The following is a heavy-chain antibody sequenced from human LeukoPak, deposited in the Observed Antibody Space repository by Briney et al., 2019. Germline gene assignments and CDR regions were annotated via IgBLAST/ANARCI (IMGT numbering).Heavy chain of an antibody. J-gene: IGHJ3*02. V-gene: IGHV3-66*02. Sequence: GGSLRLSCAASGFTASSNYMSWIRQAPGKGLEWVSVIYSGGSTYYADSVKGRFTISRDNSKNTLYLQMNSLRAEDTAVYYCARPRDGYDDAFDIWAKGQWSPSLQ. CDR2: IYSGGST. CDR3: ARPRDGYDDAFDI. CDR1: GFTASSNY. D-gene: IGHD5-24*01.